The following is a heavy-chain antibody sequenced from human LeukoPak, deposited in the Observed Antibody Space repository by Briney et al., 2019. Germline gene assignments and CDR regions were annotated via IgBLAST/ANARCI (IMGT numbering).Heavy chain of an antibody. V-gene: IGHV1-2*02. CDR2: INPNSGGT. CDR3: ARGRGYSYFYYYYMDV. J-gene: IGHJ6*03. CDR1: GYTFISYV. Sequence: ASVKVSCKASGYTFISYVINWVRQAPGQGLEWMGWINPNSGGTNYAQKFQGRVTMTRDTSISTAYMELSRLRSDDTAVYYCARGRGYSYFYYYYMDVWGKGTTVTISS. D-gene: IGHD5-18*01.